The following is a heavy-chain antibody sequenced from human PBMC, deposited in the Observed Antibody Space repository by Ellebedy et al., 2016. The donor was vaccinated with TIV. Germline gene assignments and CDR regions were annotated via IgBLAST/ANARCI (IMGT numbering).Heavy chain of an antibody. CDR3: AKRGVDWYFDL. J-gene: IGHJ2*01. D-gene: IGHD2-8*01. V-gene: IGHV3-7*01. CDR2: IKEDGSEK. CDR1: GFTFSNFW. Sequence: PGGSLRLSCVASGFTFSNFWMSWVRQAPGKGLEWVANIKEDGSEKKYVDSVRGRFTISRDNAKKSLHLQMDSLRAEDTAVYYCAKRGVDWYFDLWGRGTLVTVSS.